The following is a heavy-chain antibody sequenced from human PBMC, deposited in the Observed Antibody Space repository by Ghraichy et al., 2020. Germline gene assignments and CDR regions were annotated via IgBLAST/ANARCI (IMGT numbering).Heavy chain of an antibody. CDR3: ARDTSSYYAIPH. J-gene: IGHJ1*01. CDR2: IDTDGSST. Sequence: GGSLRLSCAASGFTFNNYYMHWVRQAPGRGLVWVSRIDTDGSSTRYADSVKGRFTISRDNAKNTLYLHMNSLRAEDTAVYYCARDTSSYYAIPHWGQGTLVTVSS. D-gene: IGHD1-26*01. V-gene: IGHV3-74*01. CDR1: GFTFNNYY.